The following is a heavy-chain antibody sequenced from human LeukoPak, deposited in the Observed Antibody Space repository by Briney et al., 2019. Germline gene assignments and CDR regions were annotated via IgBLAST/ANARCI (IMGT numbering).Heavy chain of an antibody. CDR3: VRDSPYSSGWYRFFDL. Sequence: SETLSLTCTVSDVSVTTRDSYWGWIRQPPGKGLEWIGSAYYSGSTYFNPSLKSRHSISVDTSKNQFSLRLTSVTAADTAVYYCVRDSPYSSGWYRFFDLWGRGTLVTVTS. J-gene: IGHJ2*01. V-gene: IGHV4-39*07. CDR2: AYYSGST. CDR1: DVSVTTRDSY. D-gene: IGHD6-19*01.